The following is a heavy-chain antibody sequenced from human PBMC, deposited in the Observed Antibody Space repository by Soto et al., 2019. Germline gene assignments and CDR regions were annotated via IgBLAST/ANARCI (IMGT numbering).Heavy chain of an antibody. Sequence: GGSLRLSCAASGFTFSSYAMSWVRQAPGKGLEWVSAISGSGGSTYYADSVKGRFTISRDNSKNTLYLQMNSLRAEDTAVYYCATGLDCSSTSCSSPPYYYYYYGMDVWGQGTTVTVSS. CDR2: ISGSGGST. D-gene: IGHD2-2*01. V-gene: IGHV3-23*01. J-gene: IGHJ6*02. CDR3: ATGLDCSSTSCSSPPYYYYYYGMDV. CDR1: GFTFSSYA.